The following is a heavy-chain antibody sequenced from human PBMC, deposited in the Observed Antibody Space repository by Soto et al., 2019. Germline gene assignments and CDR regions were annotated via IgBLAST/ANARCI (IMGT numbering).Heavy chain of an antibody. CDR3: ARDLGTDVPYFDY. D-gene: IGHD1-1*01. CDR2: IWYDGSNK. CDR1: GFTFSSYG. Sequence: PGGSLRLSCAASGFTFSSYGMHWVRQAPGKGLEWVAVIWYDGSNKYYADSVKGRFTISRDNSKNTLYLQMNSLRAEDTAVYYCARDLGTDVPYFDYWGQGTLVTVSS. V-gene: IGHV3-33*01. J-gene: IGHJ4*02.